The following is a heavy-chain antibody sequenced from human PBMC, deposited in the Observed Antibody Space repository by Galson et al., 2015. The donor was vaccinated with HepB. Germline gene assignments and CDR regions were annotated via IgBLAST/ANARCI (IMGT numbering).Heavy chain of an antibody. J-gene: IGHJ3*02. CDR1: GGTFSSYA. CDR2: IIPIFGTA. V-gene: IGHV1-69*13. D-gene: IGHD1-26*01. CDR3: ARESGSYQNDAFDI. Sequence: SVKVSCKASGGTFSSYAISWVRQAPGQGLEWMGGIIPIFGTANYAQKFQGRVTITADESTSTAYMELSSLRSEDTAVYYCARESGSYQNDAFDIWGQGTMVTVSS.